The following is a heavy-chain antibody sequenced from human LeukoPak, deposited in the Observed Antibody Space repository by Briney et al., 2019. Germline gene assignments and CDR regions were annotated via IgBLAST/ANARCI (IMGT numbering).Heavy chain of an antibody. CDR2: ISGSGGST. CDR3: ATNWNYGN. V-gene: IGHV3-23*01. D-gene: IGHD1-7*01. Sequence: PGGSLRLSCAASGFTFNSYAMNWVRQAPGKGLEWVSGISGSGGSTYYADSVKGRFTISRDNSKNTLYLQMNSLRAEDTAVYYCATNWNYGNWGQGTLVTVSS. J-gene: IGHJ4*02. CDR1: GFTFNSYA.